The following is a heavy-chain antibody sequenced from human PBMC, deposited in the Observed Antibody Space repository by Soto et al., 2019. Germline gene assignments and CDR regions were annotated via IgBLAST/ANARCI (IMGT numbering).Heavy chain of an antibody. D-gene: IGHD3-3*01. CDR2: IKQDGSEK. Sequence: GGSLRLSCAASGFTFSSYWMSWVRQAPGKGLEWVANIKQDGSEKYYVDSVKGRFTISRDNAKNSLYLQMNSLRAEDTAVYYCARPRGFLEWLLSSAGWDYWGQGTLVTVSS. V-gene: IGHV3-7*01. CDR1: GFTFSSYW. CDR3: ARPRGFLEWLLSSAGWDY. J-gene: IGHJ4*02.